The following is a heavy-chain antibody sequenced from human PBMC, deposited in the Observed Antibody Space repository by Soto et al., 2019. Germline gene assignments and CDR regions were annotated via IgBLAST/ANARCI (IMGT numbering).Heavy chain of an antibody. CDR2: IIPILGIA. J-gene: IGHJ4*02. CDR3: PSPDSGYDYAVY. V-gene: IGHV1-69*02. D-gene: IGHD5-12*01. Sequence: QVQLVQSGAEVKKPGSSVKVSCKASGGTFSSYTISWVRQAPGQGLEWMGRIIPILGIANYAQKFQGRVTITADKSTSTAYLELSSLRSEDTAVYYCPSPDSGYDYAVYWGQGTLVTVSS. CDR1: GGTFSSYT.